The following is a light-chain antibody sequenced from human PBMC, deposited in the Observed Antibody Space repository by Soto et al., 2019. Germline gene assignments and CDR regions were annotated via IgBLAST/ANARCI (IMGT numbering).Light chain of an antibody. J-gene: IGKJ3*01. CDR3: QQRSNWPL. V-gene: IGKV3-11*01. CDR1: QSVGNN. CDR2: DAS. Sequence: EIVVTQSPATLSVSPGERATLSCRASQSVGNNLAWYQQKPGQAPRLLIYDASNRATGIPARFSGSGSGTDFTLTISSLEPEDFAVYYCQQRSNWPLFGPGTKVDIK.